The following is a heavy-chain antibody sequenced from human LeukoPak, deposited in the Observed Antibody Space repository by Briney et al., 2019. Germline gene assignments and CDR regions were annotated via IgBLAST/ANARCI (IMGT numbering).Heavy chain of an antibody. V-gene: IGHV4-39*07. Sequence: SETLSLTCSVSGASIASSSFYWSWLRQPPGTGLELIGNVYDTDLHNPSLKSRVTISVDVSKNQFSLRLTSATAADTAVYYCAREPREGDRNAFDIWGQGTMVTVSS. CDR1: GASIASSSFY. D-gene: IGHD3-10*01. CDR3: AREPREGDRNAFDI. J-gene: IGHJ3*02. CDR2: VYDTD.